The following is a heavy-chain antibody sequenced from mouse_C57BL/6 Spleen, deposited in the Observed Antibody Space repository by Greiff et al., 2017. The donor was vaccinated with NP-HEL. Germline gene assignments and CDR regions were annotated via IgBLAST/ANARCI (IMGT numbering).Heavy chain of an antibody. CDR3: ASNYVYYAMDY. Sequence: VQLKQSVAELVRPGASVTLSCTASGFNIKNTYMHWVKQRPEQGLEWIGRIDPATGNTTYAPKFQGKATITADTSSNTAYLQLSSLTSEDTASYYCASNYVYYAMDYWGQGTSVTVSS. CDR1: GFNIKNTY. D-gene: IGHD2-1*01. V-gene: IGHV14-3*01. CDR2: IDPATGNT. J-gene: IGHJ4*01.